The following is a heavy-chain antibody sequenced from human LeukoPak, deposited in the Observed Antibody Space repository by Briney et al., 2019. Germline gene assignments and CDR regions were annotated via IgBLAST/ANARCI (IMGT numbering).Heavy chain of an antibody. CDR2: IYYSGST. D-gene: IGHD4-23*01. V-gene: IGHV4-59*01. CDR3: ATDYGGNPYYFDY. J-gene: IGHJ4*02. Sequence: SQTLSLTCTVSGGSISSYYWSWIRQPPGKGLEWIGYIYYSGSTNYNPSLKSRVTISVDTSKNQFSLKLSSVTAADTAVYYCATDYGGNPYYFDYWGQGTLVTVSS. CDR1: GGSISSYY.